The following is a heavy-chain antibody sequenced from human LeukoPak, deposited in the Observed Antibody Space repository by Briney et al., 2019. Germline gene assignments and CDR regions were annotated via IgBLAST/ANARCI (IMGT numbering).Heavy chain of an antibody. D-gene: IGHD5-18*01. Sequence: ASVKVSCKASGGTFISYAISWVRQAPGQGLEWMGGIIPIFGTANYAQKFQGRVTITADESTSTAYMELSSLRSEDTAVYYCAGRVTGYSSGYVYWGQGTLVTVSS. V-gene: IGHV1-69*13. CDR3: AGRVTGYSSGYVY. J-gene: IGHJ4*02. CDR2: IIPIFGTA. CDR1: GGTFISYA.